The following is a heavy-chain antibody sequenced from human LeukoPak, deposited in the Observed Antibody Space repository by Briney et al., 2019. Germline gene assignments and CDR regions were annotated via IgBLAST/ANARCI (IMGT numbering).Heavy chain of an antibody. Sequence: GGSLRLSCAASGFTFSDYYMSWIRQAPGKGLEWVAVISYDGSNKYYADSVKGRFTISRDNSKNTLYLQMNSLRAEDTAVYYCAKDAVGVYFDYWGQGTLVTVSS. J-gene: IGHJ4*02. V-gene: IGHV3-30*18. CDR3: AKDAVGVYFDY. CDR1: GFTFSDYY. CDR2: ISYDGSNK. D-gene: IGHD2-15*01.